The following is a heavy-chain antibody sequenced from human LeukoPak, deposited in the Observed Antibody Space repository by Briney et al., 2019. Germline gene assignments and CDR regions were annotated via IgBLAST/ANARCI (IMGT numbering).Heavy chain of an antibody. CDR3: AKEPYSGSQLLDY. CDR1: GFTFSSYG. V-gene: IGHV3-23*01. CDR2: ITTSGGST. Sequence: QPGRSLRLSCAASGFTFSSYGMHWVRQAPGKGLEWVSAITTSGGSTYYADSVKGRFTISRDNSKNTLYLQMNSLRAEDTAVYYCAKEPYSGSQLLDYWGQGTLVTVSS. D-gene: IGHD1-26*01. J-gene: IGHJ4*02.